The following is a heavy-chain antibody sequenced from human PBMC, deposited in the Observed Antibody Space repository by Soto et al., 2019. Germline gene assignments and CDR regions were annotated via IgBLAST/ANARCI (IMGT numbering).Heavy chain of an antibody. D-gene: IGHD3-10*01. J-gene: IGHJ3*02. CDR2: ISGSGGET. V-gene: IGHV3-23*01. Sequence: EVQLLESGGGLVQPGGSLRLSCAASGFPFIKYGMAWVRQAPGKGLEWVSSISGSGGETHYADSVRGRFAISRDNSGNTMDLEMNSLRDDDTAVYYCARPHTYGSGSYYSAFDMWGQGTVVTVSS. CDR1: GFPFIKYG. CDR3: ARPHTYGSGSYYSAFDM.